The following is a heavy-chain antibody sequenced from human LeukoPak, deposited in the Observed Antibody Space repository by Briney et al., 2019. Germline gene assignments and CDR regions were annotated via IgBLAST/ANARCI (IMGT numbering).Heavy chain of an antibody. D-gene: IGHD3-3*01. J-gene: IGHJ4*02. Sequence: GGSLRLSCAASGFTFSSYDMHWVRQAPGKGLEYVSTISSNGGKTNYANSVKGRFTISRDNSKNTLYLQMGSLRAEDTAVYYCARAYGQLRFLDYFDYWGQGTLVTVSS. CDR1: GFTFSSYD. CDR3: ARAYGQLRFLDYFDY. CDR2: ISSNGGKT. V-gene: IGHV3-64*01.